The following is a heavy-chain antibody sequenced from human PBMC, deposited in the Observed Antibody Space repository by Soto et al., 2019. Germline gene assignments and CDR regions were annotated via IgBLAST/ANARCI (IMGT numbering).Heavy chain of an antibody. V-gene: IGHV5-10-1*01. CDR3: AREIGYRYWYFDY. Sequence: PVESLRVSCKGSGYSFTSYWISWVRQMPGKGLEWMGRIDPSDSYTNYSPSFQGHVTISADKSISTAYLQWSSLKASDTAMYYWAREIGYRYWYFDYWGQRTLVTVSS. J-gene: IGHJ4*02. CDR1: GYSFTSYW. CDR2: IDPSDSYT. D-gene: IGHD5-18*01.